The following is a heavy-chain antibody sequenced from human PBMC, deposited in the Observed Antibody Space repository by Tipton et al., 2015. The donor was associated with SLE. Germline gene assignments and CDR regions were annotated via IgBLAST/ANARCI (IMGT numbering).Heavy chain of an antibody. V-gene: IGHV4-59*11. CDR2: VYYTGIT. J-gene: IGHJ6*02. CDR1: GGSISSHY. CDR3: ARETLVVPAAIGDYYYYYGMDV. D-gene: IGHD2-2*02. Sequence: GSLRLSCTVSGGSISSHYWSWIRQPPGKGLEWIGYVYYTGITNYKTSLKSRVTISFDTSKNQFSLKLTSVTAADTAVYYCARETLVVPAAIGDYYYYYGMDVWGQGTTVTVSS.